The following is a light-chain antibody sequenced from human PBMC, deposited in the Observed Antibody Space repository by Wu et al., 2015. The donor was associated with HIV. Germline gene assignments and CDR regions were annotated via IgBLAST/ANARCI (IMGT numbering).Light chain of an antibody. J-gene: IGKJ5*01. Sequence: EIVMTQSPATLSVSPGERAILTCRASQSIVDVAWYQQKPGQAPRLVIHGTSTRATGIPARFSGSGSRTEFTLTISSMQSEDFAIYSCKQYNQWPITFGQGTRLEIK. CDR1: QSIVD. CDR3: KQYNQWPIT. V-gene: IGKV3-15*01. CDR2: GTS.